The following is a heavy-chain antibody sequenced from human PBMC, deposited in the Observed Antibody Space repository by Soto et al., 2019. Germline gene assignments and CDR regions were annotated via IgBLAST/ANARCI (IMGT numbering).Heavy chain of an antibody. CDR1: GCTFTSYG. J-gene: IGHJ5*02. CDR3: ARDPGYYDILTGYYTRGNWFDP. D-gene: IGHD3-9*01. Sequence: PSVKVSCKASGCTFTSYGISWVRQAPGQGLEWMGWISAYNGNTNYAQKLQGRVTMTTDTSTSTAYMELRSLRSDDTAVYYCARDPGYYDILTGYYTRGNWFDPWGQGTLVTVSS. CDR2: ISAYNGNT. V-gene: IGHV1-18*04.